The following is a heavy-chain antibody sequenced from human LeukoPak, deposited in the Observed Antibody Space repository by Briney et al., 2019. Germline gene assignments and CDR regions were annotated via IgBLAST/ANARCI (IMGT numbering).Heavy chain of an antibody. CDR1: GFTFSSYG. D-gene: IGHD6-25*01. CDR3: ARDTRIAAAFDAFDI. CDR2: IWYDGSNK. J-gene: IGHJ3*02. Sequence: PGGSLRLSCTASGFTFSSYGMHWVRQAPGKGLEWVAVIWYDGSNKYYADSVKGRFTISRDNSKNTLYLQMNSLRAEDTAVYYCARDTRIAAAFDAFDIWGQGTMVTVSS. V-gene: IGHV3-33*08.